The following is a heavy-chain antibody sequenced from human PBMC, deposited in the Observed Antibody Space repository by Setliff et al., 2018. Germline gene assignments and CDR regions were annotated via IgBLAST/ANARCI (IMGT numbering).Heavy chain of an antibody. V-gene: IGHV4-34*01. J-gene: IGHJ4*02. D-gene: IGHD7-27*01. Sequence: SETLSLTCASSGGTFSDYYWTWIRQPPGKGLEWIGEINHSGSSNYNPSLKSRVTISVDTSKNQFSLKLTSVTAADTAVYYCARVGSWGSVDCWGQGTLVTVSS. CDR3: ARVGSWGSVDC. CDR2: INHSGSS. CDR1: GGTFSDYY.